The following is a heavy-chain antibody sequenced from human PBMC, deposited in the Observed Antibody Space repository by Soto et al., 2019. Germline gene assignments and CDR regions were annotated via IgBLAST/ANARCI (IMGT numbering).Heavy chain of an antibody. Sequence: EVQLLESGGGLVQPGGSLRLSCAASGFTFSSYAMSWVRQAPGKGLEWVSAISGSGGSTYYADSVKGRFTISRDNSKNTLYLQMNSLRAEDTAVYYCAKDGRDCSSTSCYYYYMDVWGKGTTVTVSS. CDR1: GFTFSSYA. J-gene: IGHJ6*03. D-gene: IGHD2-2*01. CDR2: ISGSGGST. CDR3: AKDGRDCSSTSCYYYYMDV. V-gene: IGHV3-23*01.